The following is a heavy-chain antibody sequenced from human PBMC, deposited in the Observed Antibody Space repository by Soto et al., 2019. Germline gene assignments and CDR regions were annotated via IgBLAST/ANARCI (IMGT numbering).Heavy chain of an antibody. J-gene: IGHJ6*03. Sequence: QVQLVQSGAEVKKPGASVKVSCKASGYTFTSYDINWVRQATGQGLEWMGWMNPNRGNTGYAQKFQGRVTMTRNTSISTVYMELSSLRSEDTAVYYCARGSSRYYYYYYMDVWGKGTTVTVSS. D-gene: IGHD6-13*01. CDR2: MNPNRGNT. CDR3: ARGSSRYYYYYYMDV. CDR1: GYTFTSYD. V-gene: IGHV1-8*01.